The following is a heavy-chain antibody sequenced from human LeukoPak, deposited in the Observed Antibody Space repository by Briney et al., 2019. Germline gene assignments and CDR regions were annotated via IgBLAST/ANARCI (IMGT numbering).Heavy chain of an antibody. V-gene: IGHV1-69*13. Sequence: ASVKVSCKASGGTFSSYAISWVRQAPGQGLEWMGGIIPIFGTANYAQKFQGRVTITADESTSTAYMELSSLRSEDTAVYYCARVGDFGSGYPQRNWFDPWGQGTLVTISS. CDR2: IIPIFGTA. D-gene: IGHD3-3*01. J-gene: IGHJ5*02. CDR3: ARVGDFGSGYPQRNWFDP. CDR1: GGTFSSYA.